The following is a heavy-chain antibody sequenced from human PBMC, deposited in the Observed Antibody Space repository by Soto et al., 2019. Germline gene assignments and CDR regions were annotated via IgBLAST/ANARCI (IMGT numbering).Heavy chain of an antibody. V-gene: IGHV4-59*01. J-gene: IGHJ6*02. Sequence: SETLSLTCTVSGGSISSYYWSWIRQPPGKGLEWIGYIYYSGNTNYNPSLKSRVTVSVDTSKNQFSLKLSSVTAADTAVYYCAREGVLWFGERPYYYGMDVWGQGTTVTV. CDR3: AREGVLWFGERPYYYGMDV. D-gene: IGHD3-10*01. CDR1: GGSISSYY. CDR2: IYYSGNT.